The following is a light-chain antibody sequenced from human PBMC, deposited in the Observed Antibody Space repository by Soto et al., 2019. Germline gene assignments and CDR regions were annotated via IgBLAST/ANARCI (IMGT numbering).Light chain of an antibody. CDR3: QQYYGTPLT. Sequence: DIVMTQSPDSLAVSLGERATINCKSSQSVLYSSNSKNYLAWYQQKPGQPLKLLIYWASTRESGVPDRFSGSGTGTDFTLTISSLQAEDVAVYYCQQYYGTPLTFGGGTKVEI. V-gene: IGKV4-1*01. CDR1: QSVLYSSNSKNY. J-gene: IGKJ4*01. CDR2: WAS.